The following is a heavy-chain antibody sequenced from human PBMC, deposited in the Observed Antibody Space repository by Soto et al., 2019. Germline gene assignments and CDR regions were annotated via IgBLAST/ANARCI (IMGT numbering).Heavy chain of an antibody. Sequence: ASVKVSCKVSGYTLTELSMHWVRQAPGKGLEWMGGFDPEDGETIYAQKFQGRVTMTEDTSTDTAYMELSSLRSEDTAVYYCATSPLSSGYYEIDYWGQGTLVTVS. D-gene: IGHD3-22*01. J-gene: IGHJ4*02. CDR1: GYTLTELS. V-gene: IGHV1-24*01. CDR2: FDPEDGET. CDR3: ATSPLSSGYYEIDY.